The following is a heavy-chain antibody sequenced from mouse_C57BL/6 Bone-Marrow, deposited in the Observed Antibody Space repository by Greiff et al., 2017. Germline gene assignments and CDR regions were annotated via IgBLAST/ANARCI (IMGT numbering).Heavy chain of an antibody. D-gene: IGHD1-1*01. Sequence: EADGIDFSRYWMSWVRRAPGQGLEWIGEINPDSSTINYAPSLKEKFIISRDNAKNTLYLQMSKVRSEDTALYYGASLGDYGRGGAMDYWGQGTSVTVSS. CDR1: GIDFSRYW. J-gene: IGHJ4*01. CDR3: ASLGDYGRGGAMDY. CDR2: INPDSSTI. V-gene: IGHV4-1*01.